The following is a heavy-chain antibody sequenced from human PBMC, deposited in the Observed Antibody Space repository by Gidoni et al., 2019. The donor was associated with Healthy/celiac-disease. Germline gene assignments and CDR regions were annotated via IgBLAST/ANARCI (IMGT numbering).Heavy chain of an antibody. D-gene: IGHD4-17*01. CDR1: GFTFSSYS. CDR2: ISSSRSAI. CDR3: ARVDVDGDYGYYHYGMDV. V-gene: IGHV3-48*01. J-gene: IGHJ6*02. Sequence: EVQLVESGGGLVQPGGSLRLSCAASGFTFSSYSMNWVRQAPGKGLEWVSYISSSRSAIYYADSVKGRFTISRDNAKNSLYLQMNSLRAEDTAVYYCARVDVDGDYGYYHYGMDVWGQGTTVTVSS.